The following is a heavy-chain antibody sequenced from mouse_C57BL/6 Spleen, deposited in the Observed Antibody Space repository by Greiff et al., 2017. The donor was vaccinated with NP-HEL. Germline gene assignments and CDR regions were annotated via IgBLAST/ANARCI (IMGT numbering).Heavy chain of an antibody. Sequence: QVQLKQSGAELVRPGASVTLSCKASGYTFTDYEMHWVKQTPVHGLEWIGAIDPETGGTAYNQKFKGKAILTADKSSSTAYMELRSLTSEDSAVYYCTRGGYSNYDFDYWGQGTTLTVSS. CDR2: IDPETGGT. J-gene: IGHJ2*01. D-gene: IGHD2-5*01. V-gene: IGHV1-15*01. CDR3: TRGGYSNYDFDY. CDR1: GYTFTDYE.